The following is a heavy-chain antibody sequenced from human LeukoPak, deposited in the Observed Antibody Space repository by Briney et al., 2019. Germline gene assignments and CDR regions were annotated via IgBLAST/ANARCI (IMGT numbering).Heavy chain of an antibody. CDR3: ARQDTVTDEFDY. J-gene: IGHJ4*02. CDR1: GGCIPSYS. Sequence: PSETPFLTITDSGGCIPSYSWTWMRQPPRTRLHRIGRIYTSGSTNYNPSLKSRVTMSVDTSKNQFSLKLSSVTAADAAVYYCARQDTVTDEFDYWGQGTLVTVSS. V-gene: IGHV4-4*07. D-gene: IGHD4-17*01. CDR2: IYTSGST.